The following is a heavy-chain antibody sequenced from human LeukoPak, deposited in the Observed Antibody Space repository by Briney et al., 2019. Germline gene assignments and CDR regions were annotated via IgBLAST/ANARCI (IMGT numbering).Heavy chain of an antibody. Sequence: GGSLRLSCAASGFTFSSYAMSWVRQAPGKGLEWVSVIGDSGGSTYYADSVKGRFTISRDNSKNTLYLQMNSLRAEDTAVYYCAKGTTVLTATALDYWGQGTLVTVSS. CDR2: IGDSGGST. CDR1: GFTFSSYA. V-gene: IGHV3-23*01. CDR3: AKGTTVLTATALDY. J-gene: IGHJ4*02. D-gene: IGHD2-21*02.